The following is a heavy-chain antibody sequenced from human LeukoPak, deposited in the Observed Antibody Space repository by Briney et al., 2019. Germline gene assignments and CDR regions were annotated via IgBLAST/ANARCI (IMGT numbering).Heavy chain of an antibody. V-gene: IGHV3-21*01. CDR3: ARAGRGTDAFDI. Sequence: GGSLRLSCAASGFTFSSYSMNWVRQAPGKGLEWVSSISSSSYIYYADSVKGRFTISRDNAKNSLYLQMNSLRAEDTAVYYCARAGRGTDAFDIWGQGTMVTVSS. CDR1: GFTFSSYS. CDR2: ISSSSYI. J-gene: IGHJ3*02. D-gene: IGHD3-16*01.